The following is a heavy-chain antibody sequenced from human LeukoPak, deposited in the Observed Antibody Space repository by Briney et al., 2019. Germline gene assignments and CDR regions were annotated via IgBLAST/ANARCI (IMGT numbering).Heavy chain of an antibody. Sequence: TGGSLRLSCAASGFTFSSYGMHWVRQAPGKGLEWVAFIRYDGSNKYYADSVKGRFTISRDNSKNTLYLQMNSLRAEDTAVYYCAKERDYYDKAYFDYWGQGTLVTVSS. CDR1: GFTFSSYG. D-gene: IGHD3-22*01. J-gene: IGHJ4*02. CDR3: AKERDYYDKAYFDY. CDR2: IRYDGSNK. V-gene: IGHV3-30*02.